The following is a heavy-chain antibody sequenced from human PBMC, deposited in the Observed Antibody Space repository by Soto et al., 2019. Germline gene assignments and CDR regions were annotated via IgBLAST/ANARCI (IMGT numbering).Heavy chain of an antibody. J-gene: IGHJ6*04. CDR3: ARAYSYMDV. Sequence: PGGSLRLSCAASGFTFSDYSMNWVRQAPGKGLEWVSYISSGSSTIYYADSVKGRFTISRDNDNKSLYLQMNGLRAEDTAVYYCARAYSYMDVWGKGTTVTVSS. CDR2: ISSGSSTI. CDR1: GFTFSDYS. V-gene: IGHV3-48*01. D-gene: IGHD2-21*01.